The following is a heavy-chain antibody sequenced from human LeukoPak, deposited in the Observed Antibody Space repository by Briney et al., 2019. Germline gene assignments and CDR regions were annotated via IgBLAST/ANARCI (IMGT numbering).Heavy chain of an antibody. CDR1: GGSFSGYY. CDR3: ARGYSFGV. Sequence: NPSETLSLTCAVYGGSFSGYYWSWIRQPPEKGLEWIGEINHSGSTNYNPSLKSRVTISVDTSKNQFSLKLSSVTAADTAVYYCARGYSFGVWGQGTTVTVSS. D-gene: IGHD5-18*01. V-gene: IGHV4-34*01. CDR2: INHSGST. J-gene: IGHJ6*02.